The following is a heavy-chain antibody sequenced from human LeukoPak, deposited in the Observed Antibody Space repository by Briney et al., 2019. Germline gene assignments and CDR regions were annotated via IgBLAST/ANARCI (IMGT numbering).Heavy chain of an antibody. V-gene: IGHV1-8*01. J-gene: IGHJ6*02. Sequence: LWASVKVSCKASGYTFTSYDINWVRQATGQGLEWMGWMNPNSGNTGYAQKFQGRVTMTRNTSISTAYMELSSLRSEDTAVYYCARTWDSSWPCYYYYGMDVWGQGTTVTVSS. D-gene: IGHD6-13*01. CDR1: GYTFTSYD. CDR2: MNPNSGNT. CDR3: ARTWDSSWPCYYYYGMDV.